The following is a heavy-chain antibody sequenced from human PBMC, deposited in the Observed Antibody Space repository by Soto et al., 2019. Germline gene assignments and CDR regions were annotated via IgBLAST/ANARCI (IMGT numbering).Heavy chain of an antibody. CDR1: GGSISSSSYY. D-gene: IGHD3-10*01. CDR2: IYYSGST. J-gene: IGHJ6*02. V-gene: IGHV4-39*01. CDR3: ASLMVRGVSPDYYYGMDV. Sequence: SSETLSLTCTVSGGSISSSSYYWGWIRQPPGKGLEWIGSIYYSGSTYYNPSLKSRVTISVDTSKNQFSLKLSSVTAADTAVYYCASLMVRGVSPDYYYGMDVWGQGTTVTVSS.